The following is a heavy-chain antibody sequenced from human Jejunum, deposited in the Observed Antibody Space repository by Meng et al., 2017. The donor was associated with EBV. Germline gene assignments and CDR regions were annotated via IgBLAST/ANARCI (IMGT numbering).Heavy chain of an antibody. V-gene: IGHV4-30-2*01. J-gene: IGHJ4*02. CDR1: GSCLGRDAPS. CDR3: ARGSYFDY. D-gene: IGHD6-6*01. Sequence: LERFWPWLWVPSQALSLTFAVFGSCLGRDAPSWHWFCTRPGNALQCTGHNYYSVSGFDNPTLKSPVNIAVDRFKNQFSLDLSSVTAADTAVYYCARGSYFDYWGQGTLVTVSS. CDR2: NYYSVSG.